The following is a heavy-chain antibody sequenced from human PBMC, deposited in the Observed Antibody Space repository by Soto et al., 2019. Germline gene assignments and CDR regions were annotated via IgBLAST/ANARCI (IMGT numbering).Heavy chain of an antibody. Sequence: QVQLVQSGAEVVKPGASVKVSCKASGYTFTNYGISWVRQAPGQGLEWMGWISAYNGDTKYVQNLQGRVTVTTDTSTSTGYMDLRSLRSDDTAVYYCARYPAGSGLLFDYWGQGTLVSVSS. V-gene: IGHV1-18*01. CDR3: ARYPAGSGLLFDY. J-gene: IGHJ4*02. CDR2: ISAYNGDT. D-gene: IGHD2-2*01. CDR1: GYTFTNYG.